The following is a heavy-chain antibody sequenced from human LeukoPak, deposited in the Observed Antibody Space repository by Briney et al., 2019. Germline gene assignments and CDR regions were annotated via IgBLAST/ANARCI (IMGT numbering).Heavy chain of an antibody. D-gene: IGHD3-22*01. CDR1: GYXLTELS. V-gene: IGHV1-24*01. CDR2: FDPEDGET. J-gene: IGHJ4*02. Sequence: ASVKVSCKVSGYXLTELSIHWVRQAPGKGLEWMGGFDPEDGETIYAQKFQGRVTMTEDTSTDTAYMELSSLRSEDTAVYYCATDPYDSSGYWGQGTLVTVSS. CDR3: ATDPYDSSGY.